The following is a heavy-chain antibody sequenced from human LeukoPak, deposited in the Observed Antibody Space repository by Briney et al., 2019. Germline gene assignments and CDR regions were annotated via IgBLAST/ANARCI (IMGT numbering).Heavy chain of an antibody. CDR3: AREEGAPIAAANI. D-gene: IGHD6-13*01. Sequence: ASVKVSCKASGYIXTSYSISWVRQAPGQGLEWMGWISAYNGDTNYVQKFQGRVTMTTDTSTSTAYMELKSLRSDDTAVYYCAREEGAPIAAANIWGLGTQVTVSS. CDR2: ISAYNGDT. J-gene: IGHJ3*02. CDR1: GYIXTSYS. V-gene: IGHV1-18*01.